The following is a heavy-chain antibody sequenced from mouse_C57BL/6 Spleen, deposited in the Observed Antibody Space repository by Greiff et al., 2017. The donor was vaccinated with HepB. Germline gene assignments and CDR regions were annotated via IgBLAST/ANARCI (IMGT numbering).Heavy chain of an antibody. CDR1: GYTFTEYT. CDR2: FYPGSGSI. Sequence: VKVVESGAELVKPGASVKLSCKASGYTFTEYTIHWVKQRSGQGLEWIGWFYPGSGSIKYNEKFKDKATLTADKSSSTVYMELSRWTSEDSAVYCCAKHEWGLLYAMDYWGQGTSVTVSS. CDR3: AKHEWGLLYAMDY. J-gene: IGHJ4*01. V-gene: IGHV1-62-2*01. D-gene: IGHD1-1*01.